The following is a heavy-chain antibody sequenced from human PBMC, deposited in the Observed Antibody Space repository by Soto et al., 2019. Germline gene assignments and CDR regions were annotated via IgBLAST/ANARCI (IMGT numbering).Heavy chain of an antibody. CDR3: ARGPIVVVTAIQTYYYYGMDV. CDR1: GYTFTSYG. V-gene: IGHV1-18*04. CDR2: IIPNYGTA. J-gene: IGHJ6*02. Sequence: ASVKVSCKASGYTFTSYGISWVRQAPGQGLEWMGWIIPNYGTANYAQKLQGRVTMTTDTPTSTAYMELSSLRAEDTAVYYCARGPIVVVTAIQTYYYYGMDVWGQGTTVTVSS. D-gene: IGHD2-21*02.